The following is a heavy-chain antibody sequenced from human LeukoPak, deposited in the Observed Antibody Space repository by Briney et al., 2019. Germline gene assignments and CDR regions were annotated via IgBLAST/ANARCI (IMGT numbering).Heavy chain of an antibody. V-gene: IGHV3-21*01. J-gene: IGHJ4*02. CDR1: GFTFSSFS. D-gene: IGHD2-15*01. Sequence: GGSLRLSCAASGFTFSSFSMSWVRQAPGKGLEWVSSISCSSSYIYYADSVTGRFTISRDNAKNSLYLQMNSLSAEDTAVYYCARDGGTADPYFDYGGQGTLVTVSS. CDR3: ARDGGTADPYFDY. CDR2: ISCSSSYI.